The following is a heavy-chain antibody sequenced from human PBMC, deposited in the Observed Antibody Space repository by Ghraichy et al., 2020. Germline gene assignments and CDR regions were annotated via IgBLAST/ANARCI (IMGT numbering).Heavy chain of an antibody. D-gene: IGHD3-10*01. CDR1: GFTFNSYA. Sequence: GGSLRLSCSASGFTFNSYAMNWVRQAPGKGLEWVSGISGSGGSTYYADSVKGRFTISRDNSKNTLYLQLNSLRAEDTAVYYCAGGSTMVRRVDYWGQGTLVTVSS. V-gene: IGHV3-23*01. CDR2: ISGSGGST. CDR3: AGGSTMVRRVDY. J-gene: IGHJ4*02.